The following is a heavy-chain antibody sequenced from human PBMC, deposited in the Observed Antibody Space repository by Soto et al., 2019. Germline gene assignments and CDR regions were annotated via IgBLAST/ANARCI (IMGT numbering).Heavy chain of an antibody. Sequence: GSLRLSCAASGFTFSSYAMSWVRQAPGKGLEWVSAISGSGGSTYYADSVKGRFTISRDNSKNTLYLQMNSLRAEDTAVYYCASPRDFWSGYRYGMDVWGQGTTVTVSS. V-gene: IGHV3-23*01. CDR3: ASPRDFWSGYRYGMDV. CDR2: ISGSGGST. D-gene: IGHD3-3*01. CDR1: GFTFSSYA. J-gene: IGHJ6*02.